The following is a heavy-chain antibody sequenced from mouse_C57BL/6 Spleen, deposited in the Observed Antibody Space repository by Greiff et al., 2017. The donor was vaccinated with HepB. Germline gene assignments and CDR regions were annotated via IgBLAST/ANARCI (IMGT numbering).Heavy chain of an antibody. J-gene: IGHJ2*01. D-gene: IGHD1-1*01. V-gene: IGHV1-64*01. Sequence: QVQLQQPGAELVKPGASVKLSCKASGYTFTSYWMHWVKQRPGQGLEWIGMIHPNSGSTNYNEKFKSKATLTVDKSSSTAYMQLSSLTSEDSAVYYCARRVSLITTGYYFDYWGQGTTLTVSS. CDR3: ARRVSLITTGYYFDY. CDR1: GYTFTSYW. CDR2: IHPNSGST.